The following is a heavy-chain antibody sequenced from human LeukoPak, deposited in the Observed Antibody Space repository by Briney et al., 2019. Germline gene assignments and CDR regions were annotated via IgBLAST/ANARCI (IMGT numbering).Heavy chain of an antibody. Sequence: PGGSLRLSCAASVFTYGSYAMHWVRQAPGKGLEWVAVISYDGSNKYYADSVKGRFTISRDNSKNTLYLQMNSLRAEDTAVYYCAREKGYEYSSEVFDYWGQGTLVTVSS. D-gene: IGHD6-6*01. J-gene: IGHJ4*02. CDR2: ISYDGSNK. V-gene: IGHV3-30*04. CDR3: AREKGYEYSSEVFDY. CDR1: VFTYGSYA.